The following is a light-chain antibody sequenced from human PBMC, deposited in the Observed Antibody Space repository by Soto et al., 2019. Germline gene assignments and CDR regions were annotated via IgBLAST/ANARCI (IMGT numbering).Light chain of an antibody. CDR3: QSYDSSLSRV. CDR2: GNS. Sequence: QSVLTPPPSVSGAQGQRVTISCTGSSSNIGAGYDVPWYQQLPGTAPKLLIYGNSNRPSGVPDRFSGSKSGTSASLAITGLQDEDEADYYCQSYDSSLSRVFGGGTKLTVL. CDR1: SSNIGAGYD. J-gene: IGLJ2*01. V-gene: IGLV1-40*01.